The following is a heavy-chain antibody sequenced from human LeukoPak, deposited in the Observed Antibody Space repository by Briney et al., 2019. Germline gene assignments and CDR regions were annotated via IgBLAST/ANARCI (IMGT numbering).Heavy chain of an antibody. Sequence: GGSLRLSCVASGFTVSSNHMNWVRQAPGKGLEWVSIIYSGGTTYYADSVKGRFTISRDNSMNTLYLQMNSLRAEDTAVYYCARDSSSHYYFDYWGQGTLVTVS. J-gene: IGHJ4*02. V-gene: IGHV3-53*01. D-gene: IGHD2-2*01. CDR3: ARDSSSHYYFDY. CDR2: IYSGGTT. CDR1: GFTVSSNH.